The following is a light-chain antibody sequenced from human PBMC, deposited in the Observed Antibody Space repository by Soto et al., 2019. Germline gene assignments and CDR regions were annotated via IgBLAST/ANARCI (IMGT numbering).Light chain of an antibody. CDR2: DDS. V-gene: IGLV2-14*03. Sequence: QSALTQPASVSGSPGQSITISCAGISNDFGGYNYVSWYQQHPGRVPKLLIYDDSNRPSGVSNRFSGSKSGNTASLPISGLQAEDEADYYCASYPSATPYVFGIGPKVTVL. J-gene: IGLJ1*01. CDR1: SNDFGGYNY. CDR3: ASYPSATPYV.